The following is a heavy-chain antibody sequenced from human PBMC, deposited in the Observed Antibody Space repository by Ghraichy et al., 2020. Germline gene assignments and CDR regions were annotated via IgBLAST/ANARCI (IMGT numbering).Heavy chain of an antibody. J-gene: IGHJ6*02. D-gene: IGHD2-2*01. V-gene: IGHV3-21*01. CDR3: AREWRNWDIVVVPAAIAHYYYYYGMDV. CDR1: GFTFSSYS. CDR2: ISSSSSYI. Sequence: GESLNISCAASGFTFSSYSMNWVRQAPGKGLEWVSSISSSSSYIYYADSVKGRFTISRDNAKNSLYLQMNSLRAEDTAVYYCAREWRNWDIVVVPAAIAHYYYYYGMDVWGQGTTVTVSS.